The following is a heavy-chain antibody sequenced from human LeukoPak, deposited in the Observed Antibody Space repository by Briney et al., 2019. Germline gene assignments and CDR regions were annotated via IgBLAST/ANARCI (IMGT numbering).Heavy chain of an antibody. CDR1: GFTFSSYG. CDR3: ANSADRYYGSGPLDY. Sequence: GGSLRLSCAASGFTFSSYGMHWVRQAPGKGLEWVAFIRYDGSNKYYADSVKGRFTISRDNSKNTLYLQMNSLRAEDTAVYYCANSADRYYGSGPLDYWSQGTLVTVSS. CDR2: IRYDGSNK. J-gene: IGHJ4*02. V-gene: IGHV3-30*02. D-gene: IGHD3-10*01.